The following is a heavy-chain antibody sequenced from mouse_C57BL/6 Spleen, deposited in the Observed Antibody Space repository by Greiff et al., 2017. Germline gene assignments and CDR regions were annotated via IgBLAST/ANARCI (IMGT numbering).Heavy chain of an antibody. D-gene: IGHD1-1*01. J-gene: IGHJ1*03. V-gene: IGHV1-81*01. CDR1: GYTFTSYG. Sequence: VKLMESGAELARPGASVKLSCKASGYTFTSYGISWVKQRTGQGLEWIGEIYPRSGNTYYNEKVKGKATLTADKSSSTAYMELRSLTSEDSAVYFCARYYGSSDGYFDVWGTGTTVTVSS. CDR2: IYPRSGNT. CDR3: ARYYGSSDGYFDV.